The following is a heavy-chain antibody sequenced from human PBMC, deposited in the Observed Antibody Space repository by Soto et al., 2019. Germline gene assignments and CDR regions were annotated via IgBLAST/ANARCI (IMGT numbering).Heavy chain of an antibody. D-gene: IGHD2-15*01. Sequence: QVQLQESGPGLVKPSGTLSLTCVVSGASISSNNWWSWVRQPPGKGLEWIGEIYHSGTTSYNPSLKSRVTMSVDKSKNQFSLKVTSETAADTAVYFCAKDGSGHPYYSDNWGQGTLVTVSS. V-gene: IGHV4-4*02. CDR1: GASISSNNW. CDR2: IYHSGTT. CDR3: AKDGSGHPYYSDN. J-gene: IGHJ4*02.